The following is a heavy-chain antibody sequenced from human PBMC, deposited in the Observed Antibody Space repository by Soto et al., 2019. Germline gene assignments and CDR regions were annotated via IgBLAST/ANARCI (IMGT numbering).Heavy chain of an antibody. V-gene: IGHV4-59*01. CDR1: VFSITSYF. CDR2: ISFSGAT. J-gene: IGHJ4*02. CDR3: ARDRRDGHKRSFES. D-gene: IGHD2-21*01. Sequence: SSETLSLTCTFSVFSITSYFCSWILQAPVKGLDWIGSISFSGATYSNPSLKGRAALSVDTSENHLSLTLNSVTSAYTAVYFCARDRRDGHKRSFESWGQGNKVNVSS.